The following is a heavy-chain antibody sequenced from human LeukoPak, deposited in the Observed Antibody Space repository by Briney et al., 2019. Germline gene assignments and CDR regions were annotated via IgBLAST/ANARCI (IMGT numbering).Heavy chain of an antibody. J-gene: IGHJ4*02. V-gene: IGHV3-11*04. CDR2: ISSSGSTI. CDR1: GFTFSDYY. D-gene: IGHD5-24*01. CDR3: ARGRNVEMATTNPLGY. Sequence: GGSLRLSCAASGFTFSDYYMSWIRQAPGKGLEWVSYISSSGSTIYYADSVKGRFTISRDNAKNSLYLQMNSMRAEDTAVYYCARGRNVEMATTNPLGYWGQGTLVTVSS.